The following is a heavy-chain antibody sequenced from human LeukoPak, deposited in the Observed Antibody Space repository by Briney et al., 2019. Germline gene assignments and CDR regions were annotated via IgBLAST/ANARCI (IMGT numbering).Heavy chain of an antibody. CDR3: ARGSFGSGWRYYYYYYMDV. V-gene: IGHV4-59*01. Sequence: SETLSLTCTVSGGSISSYYWSWIRQPPGKGLEWIGYIYYSGSTNYDPSLKSRVTISVDTSKNQFSLKLSSVTAADTAVYYCARGSFGSGWRYYYYYYMDVWGKGTTATISS. D-gene: IGHD6-19*01. CDR2: IYYSGST. CDR1: GGSISSYY. J-gene: IGHJ6*03.